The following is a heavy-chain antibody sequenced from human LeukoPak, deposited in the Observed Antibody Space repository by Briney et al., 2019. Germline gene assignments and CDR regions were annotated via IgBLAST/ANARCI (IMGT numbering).Heavy chain of an antibody. CDR3: ARAGAYHFDN. D-gene: IGHD3-16*01. Sequence: GGSLRLSCAASGFTVSNNHMTWVRQPPGKGLEWVSFIHNGGSTYYADSVKGRFTISRDTSRNTVYLEMNGLRGEDTAVYYCARAGAYHFDNWGQGTLVTVSS. CDR2: IHNGGST. V-gene: IGHV3-66*01. J-gene: IGHJ4*02. CDR1: GFTVSNNH.